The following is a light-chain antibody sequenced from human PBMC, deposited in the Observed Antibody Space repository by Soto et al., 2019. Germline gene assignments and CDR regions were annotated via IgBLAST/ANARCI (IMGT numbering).Light chain of an antibody. J-gene: IGKJ2*01. CDR1: QSVSSSY. CDR3: QQYGSSPYT. V-gene: IGKV3-20*01. Sequence: EIVLTQSPGTLSLSPGERATLSCRASQSVSSSYLAWYQKKPGQAPRLIIYGASDRATGIPARFSVSGSGTDSTLTISRLQTEDFTAYYCQQYGSSPYTFGQGTKLEIK. CDR2: GAS.